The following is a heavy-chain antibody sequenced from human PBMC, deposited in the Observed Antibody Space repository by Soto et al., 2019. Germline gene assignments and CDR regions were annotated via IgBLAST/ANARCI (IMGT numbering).Heavy chain of an antibody. V-gene: IGHV3-21*01. CDR1: GFTFITYS. CDR3: AREYTAWPLAYGLDV. Sequence: GGSLSVSCVGSGFTFITYSINWVRQAPGKGLEWVSSISSRSDIYYADSVKGRFTISRDNAKNSVSLQMNSLRAEDTAVYYCAREYTAWPLAYGLDVWGQGTTVTVSS. J-gene: IGHJ6*02. CDR2: ISSRSDI. D-gene: IGHD2-2*02.